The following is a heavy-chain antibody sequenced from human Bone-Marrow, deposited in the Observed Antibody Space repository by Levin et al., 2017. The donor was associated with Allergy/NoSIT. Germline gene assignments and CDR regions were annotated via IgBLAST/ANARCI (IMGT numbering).Heavy chain of an antibody. V-gene: IGHV3-53*01. CDR1: GFTVSNNY. CDR3: ARNRHCIGGRCYSV. J-gene: IGHJ4*02. CDR2: IYSGGTT. D-gene: IGHD2-15*01. Sequence: GESLKFSCAASGFTVSNNYMRWVRQAPGKGLEWVSLIYSGGTTYYADSVKGRFTISRDNSKNTVYLQMNSLRAEDTAVYYCARNRHCIGGRCYSVWGQGTLVTVSS.